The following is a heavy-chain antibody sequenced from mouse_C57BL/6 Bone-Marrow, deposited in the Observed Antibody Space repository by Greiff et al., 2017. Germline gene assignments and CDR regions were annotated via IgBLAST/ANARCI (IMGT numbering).Heavy chain of an antibody. CDR3: ARRTMVTYFDV. Sequence: QVQLQQSGAELVRPGSSVKLSCKASGYTFTSYWMHWVKQRPIQGLEWIGNIDPSDSETHYNQKFKDKATLTVDKSSSTAYMQLSSLTSEDSAVYYCARRTMVTYFDVWGTGTTVTVSS. CDR1: GYTFTSYW. V-gene: IGHV1-52*01. D-gene: IGHD2-2*01. CDR2: IDPSDSET. J-gene: IGHJ1*03.